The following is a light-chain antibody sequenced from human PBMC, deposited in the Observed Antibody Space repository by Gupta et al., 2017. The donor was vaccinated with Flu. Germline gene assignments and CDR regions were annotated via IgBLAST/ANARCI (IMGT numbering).Light chain of an antibody. CDR1: SGHSSNA. V-gene: IGLV4-69*01. J-gene: IGLJ3*02. CDR2: LNSDGSH. CDR3: QTWGTAIRV. Sequence: VKLTCTLSSGHSSNAIALHQQQPEKGPRYFIKLNSDGSHYKGDAIPDRFSGSSSAAERYLTISSLQSEDEADYYCQTWGTAIRVFGGGTKLTVL.